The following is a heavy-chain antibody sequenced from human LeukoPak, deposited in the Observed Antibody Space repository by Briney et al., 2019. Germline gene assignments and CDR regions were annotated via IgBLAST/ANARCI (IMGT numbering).Heavy chain of an antibody. CDR1: GGTFSSYA. J-gene: IGHJ5*02. D-gene: IGHD6-19*01. CDR2: IIPIFGTA. Sequence: ASVKVSCKASGGTFSSYAISWVRQAPGQGLEWMGGIIPIFGTANYAQKFQGRVTITADESTSTAYMELSSLRSEDTAVYYCARDRSSGWEEVVWFDPWGQGTLVTVSS. V-gene: IGHV1-69*13. CDR3: ARDRSSGWEEVVWFDP.